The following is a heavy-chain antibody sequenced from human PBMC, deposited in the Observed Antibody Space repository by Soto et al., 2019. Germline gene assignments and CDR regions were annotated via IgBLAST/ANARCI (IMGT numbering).Heavy chain of an antibody. Sequence: QVQLVQSGAEVKKPGASVKVSCKASGYTFTSYGISWVRQAPGQGLEWMGWISAYNGNTNYAQKLQGRVTMTTDTSTSTAYMALRSLRSDDTAVYYCARERGTVVTLFPYYYCGMDVWGQGSTVTVSS. V-gene: IGHV1-18*01. CDR2: ISAYNGNT. CDR3: ARERGTVVTLFPYYYCGMDV. CDR1: GYTFTSYG. J-gene: IGHJ6*02. D-gene: IGHD2-21*02.